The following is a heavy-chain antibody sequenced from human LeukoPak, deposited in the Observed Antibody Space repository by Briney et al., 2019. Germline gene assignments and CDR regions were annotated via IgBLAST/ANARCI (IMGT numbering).Heavy chain of an antibody. CDR2: IYYSGST. CDR1: GGSISSSSYY. D-gene: IGHD6-13*01. J-gene: IGHJ1*01. Sequence: SETLSLTCTVSGGSISSSSYYWGWIRQPPGKGLEWIGSIYYSGSTYYNPSLKSRVTISVDTSKNQFSLKLSPVTAADTAVCYCASPTIAAAGEYFQHWGQGTLVTVSS. CDR3: ASPTIAAAGEYFQH. V-gene: IGHV4-39*01.